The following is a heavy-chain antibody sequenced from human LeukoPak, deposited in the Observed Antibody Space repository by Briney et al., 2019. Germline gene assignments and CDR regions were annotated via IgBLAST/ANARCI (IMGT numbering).Heavy chain of an antibody. CDR2: ISSSSTI. J-gene: IGHJ4*02. CDR3: ALHCSSTSCYPY. CDR1: GFTFSSYS. D-gene: IGHD2-2*01. Sequence: GGSLRLSCAASGFTFSSYSMNWVRQAPGKGLEWVSYISSSSTIYYADSVKGRFTISRDNAKNSLYLQMNSLRDEDTAVYYRALHCSSTSCYPYWGQGTLVTVSS. V-gene: IGHV3-48*02.